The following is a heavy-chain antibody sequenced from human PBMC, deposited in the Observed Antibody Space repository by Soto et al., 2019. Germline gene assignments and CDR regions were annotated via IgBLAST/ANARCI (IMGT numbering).Heavy chain of an antibody. CDR3: ARSRVGSKPMFDF. Sequence: PGESLKISCKGSGFSFTTYWIAWVRQMPGKGLEWMGIIYPGDSDARYSPSFQGQVTLSADKSISTAYLQWSSLKASDTAMYYCARSRVGSKPMFDFWGLGTLVTVS. D-gene: IGHD1-26*01. J-gene: IGHJ4*01. V-gene: IGHV5-51*01. CDR2: IYPGDSDA. CDR1: GFSFTTYW.